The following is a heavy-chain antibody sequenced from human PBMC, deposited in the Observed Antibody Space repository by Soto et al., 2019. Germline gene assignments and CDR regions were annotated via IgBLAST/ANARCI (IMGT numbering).Heavy chain of an antibody. D-gene: IGHD6-13*01. V-gene: IGHV1-69*13. CDR3: ARAAIHGSSWYFWFDP. J-gene: IGHJ5*02. CDR1: GGTFSSHA. Sequence: SVKVSCKTSGGTFSSHAINWVRQAPGQGLLWMGGIIPMFGTTNYAQKFKGRVTISADESTSSAYMELSSLRSEDAAVYYCARAAIHGSSWYFWFDPWGQGTMVTVSS. CDR2: IIPMFGTT.